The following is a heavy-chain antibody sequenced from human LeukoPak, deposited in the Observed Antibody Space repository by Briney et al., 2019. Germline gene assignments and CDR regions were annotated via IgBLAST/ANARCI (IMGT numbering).Heavy chain of an antibody. V-gene: IGHV4-61*02. J-gene: IGHJ5*02. CDR3: VRGFDP. CDR1: GDSIESGNHY. Sequence: SQTLSLTCHVSGDSIESGNHYWRWIRQLTGKGLEWIGRIDSSGNTYYNPSLKSRVIMSVDTSKNHLSLNLTSVTAADTAVYFCVRGFDPWGQGTLVTVSA. CDR2: IDSSGNT.